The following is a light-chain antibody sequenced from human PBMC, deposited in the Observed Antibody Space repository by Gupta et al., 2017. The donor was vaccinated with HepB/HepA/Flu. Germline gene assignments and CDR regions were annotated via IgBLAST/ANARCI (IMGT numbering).Light chain of an antibody. J-gene: IGLJ2*01. CDR1: SSDVGGYNY. CDR2: DVS. V-gene: IGLV2-14*01. Sequence: QSALTQPASVSGSPGQSITISYPGTSSDVGGYNYVSWYQQHPGKAPKLMIYDVSNRPSGVSNRFSGSKSGNTASLTISGLQAEDEADYYCSSYTSSSTVFGGGTKLTVL. CDR3: SSYTSSSTV.